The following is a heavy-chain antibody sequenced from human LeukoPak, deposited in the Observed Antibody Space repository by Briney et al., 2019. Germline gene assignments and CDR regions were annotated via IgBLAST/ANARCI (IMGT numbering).Heavy chain of an antibody. V-gene: IGHV3-30-3*01. D-gene: IGHD6-19*01. CDR1: GFTFTTYA. CDR2: ISYDGSNK. Sequence: GGSLGLSCAASGFTFTTYAMHWVRQAPGKGLEWVAVISYDGSNKYYADSVKGRFTISRDNSKNTLYLQMNSLRAEDTAVYYCARSTVKIAVPGALDFWGQGTLVTVSS. J-gene: IGHJ4*02. CDR3: ARSTVKIAVPGALDF.